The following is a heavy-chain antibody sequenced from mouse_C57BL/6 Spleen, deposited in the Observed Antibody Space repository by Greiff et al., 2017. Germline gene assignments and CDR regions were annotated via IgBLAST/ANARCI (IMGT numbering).Heavy chain of an antibody. D-gene: IGHD3-2*02. CDR3: TRGGSGYWFAY. CDR1: GFNIKDYY. Sequence: EVQLQQSGAELVKPGASVKLSCTASGFNIKDYYMHWVKQRPEQGLEWIGRIDPEDGDTEYAPKFQGKATMTADTSSNTAYLQLSSLTSEDTAVYYCTRGGSGYWFAYWGQGTLVTVSA. CDR2: IDPEDGDT. J-gene: IGHJ3*01. V-gene: IGHV14-1*01.